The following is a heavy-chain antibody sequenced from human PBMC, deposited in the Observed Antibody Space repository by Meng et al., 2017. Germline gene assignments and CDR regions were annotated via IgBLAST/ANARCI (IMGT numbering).Heavy chain of an antibody. Sequence: VRLQESGPGLVNPSGTLSLTCAVSCGSIRSSNWWSWVRQPPGKGLEWIGEIYHSGSTNYNPSLKSRVTISVDKSKNQFSLKLSSVTAADTAVYYCARGSGYSYGFNWYFDLWGRGTLVTVSS. CDR2: IYHSGST. D-gene: IGHD5-18*01. CDR3: ARGSGYSYGFNWYFDL. J-gene: IGHJ2*01. CDR1: CGSIRSSNW. V-gene: IGHV4-4*02.